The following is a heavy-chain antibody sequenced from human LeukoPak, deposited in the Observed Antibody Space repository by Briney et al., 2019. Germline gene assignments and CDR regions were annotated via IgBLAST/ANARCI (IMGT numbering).Heavy chain of an antibody. Sequence: SETLSLTCTVSGGSISSYYWSWIRQPPGKGLEWIGYIYYSGSTNYNPSLKSRVTISVDTSKNQFSLKLSSVTAADTAVYYCARVTHYYDSGSYPYWGQGTLVTVSS. CDR2: IYYSGST. D-gene: IGHD3-10*01. CDR1: GGSISSYY. V-gene: IGHV4-59*08. J-gene: IGHJ4*02. CDR3: ARVTHYYDSGSYPY.